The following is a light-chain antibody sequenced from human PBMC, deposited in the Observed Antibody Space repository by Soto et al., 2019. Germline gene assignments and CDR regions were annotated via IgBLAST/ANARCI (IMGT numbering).Light chain of an antibody. Sequence: EIVLTQSAGTLSLSPGERATLSCRASQTVSGRYLALFQQKPGQTPRLLIYDASTRAACVPDRFSGSGSGTDFSLSISRREPEDFAVYYCQLYGFSPWTFGQGTKVQIK. J-gene: IGKJ1*01. CDR1: QTVSGRY. CDR3: QLYGFSPWT. V-gene: IGKV3-20*01. CDR2: DAS.